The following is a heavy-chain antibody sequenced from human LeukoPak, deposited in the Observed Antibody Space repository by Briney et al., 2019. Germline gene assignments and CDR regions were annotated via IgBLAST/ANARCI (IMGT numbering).Heavy chain of an antibody. V-gene: IGHV4-34*01. CDR3: ARGRYCSSTSCYPGSFDY. J-gene: IGHJ4*02. D-gene: IGHD2-2*01. Sequence: SETLSPTCAVYGGSFSGYYWSWIRQPPGKGLEWIGEISHSGSTNYNPSLKSRVTISVDTSKNQFSLKLSSVTAADTAVYYCARGRYCSSTSCYPGSFDYWGQGTLVTVSS. CDR1: GGSFSGYY. CDR2: ISHSGST.